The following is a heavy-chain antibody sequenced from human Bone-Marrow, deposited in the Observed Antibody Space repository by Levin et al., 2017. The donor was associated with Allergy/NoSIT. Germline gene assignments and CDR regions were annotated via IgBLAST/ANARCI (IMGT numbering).Heavy chain of an antibody. V-gene: IGHV3-30*18. Sequence: PGGSLRLSCAASGFTFSSYGMHWVRQAPGKGLEWVAVISYDGSNKYYADSVKGRFTISRDNSKNTLYLQMNSLRAEDTAVYYCAKDLLAVAGKAFDPWGQGTLVTVSS. CDR1: GFTFSSYG. J-gene: IGHJ5*02. CDR3: AKDLLAVAGKAFDP. D-gene: IGHD6-19*01. CDR2: ISYDGSNK.